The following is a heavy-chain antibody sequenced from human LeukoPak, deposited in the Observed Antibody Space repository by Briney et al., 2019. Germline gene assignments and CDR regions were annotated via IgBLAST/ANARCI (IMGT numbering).Heavy chain of an antibody. CDR1: GFTFDDYA. Sequence: GGSLRLSCAVSGFTFDDYAMHWVRQAPGKGLEWVSGINWNSDSIGYAESVKGRFTTSRDNAKNSLYQQMNSLRAEDTAFYYCAINGGGDSGYGNFDYWGQGTLVTVSS. V-gene: IGHV3-9*01. J-gene: IGHJ4*02. D-gene: IGHD5-12*01. CDR3: AINGGGDSGYGNFDY. CDR2: INWNSDSI.